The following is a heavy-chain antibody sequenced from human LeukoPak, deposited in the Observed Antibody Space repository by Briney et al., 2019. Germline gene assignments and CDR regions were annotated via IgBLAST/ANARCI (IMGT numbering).Heavy chain of an antibody. CDR1: GDSVSINSAA. CDR2: TYQRSKWYN. V-gene: IGHV6-1*01. CDR3: ARSPSPYSSGWYFDY. J-gene: IGHJ4*02. Sequence: SQTLSLTCAISGDSVSINSAAWNWIRQSPSRGLEWLGRTYQRSKWYNDYAVSVESRITINPDISKNQFSLQLNSVTPEDTAVYYCARSPSPYSSGWYFDYWGQGTLVTVSS. D-gene: IGHD6-19*01.